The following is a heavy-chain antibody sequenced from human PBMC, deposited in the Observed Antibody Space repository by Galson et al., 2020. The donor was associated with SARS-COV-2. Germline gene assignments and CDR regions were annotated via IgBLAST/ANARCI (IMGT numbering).Heavy chain of an antibody. J-gene: IGHJ4*02. D-gene: IGHD3-16*01. CDR2: ISYDGSNK. CDR3: AKDREADFWGSRGYYCDD. Sequence: TGGSLRLSCAASGFTFSSYGMHWVRQAPGKGLEWVAVISYDGSNKYYADSVKGRFTISRDNSNNTLYLQMNSLRAEDTAVYYCAKDREADFWGSRGYYCDDWGQGTLVTVGS. CDR1: GFTFSSYG. V-gene: IGHV3-30*18.